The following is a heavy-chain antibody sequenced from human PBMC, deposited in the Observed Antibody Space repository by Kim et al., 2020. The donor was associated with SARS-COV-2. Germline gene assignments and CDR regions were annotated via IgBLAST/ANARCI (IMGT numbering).Heavy chain of an antibody. CDR3: ARRVVPASQDNYFAMDV. V-gene: IGHV3-33*08. CDR1: GFTFSDYG. Sequence: GSLRLSCAASGFTFSDYGMHWVRQAPGKGLEWVAVIWYDGNTKYSADSVKGRFTISRDNSKNTLYLQMNSLRAEDTAVYYCARRVVPASQDNYFAMDVWGQGTTVTVSS. J-gene: IGHJ6*02. D-gene: IGHD2-2*01. CDR2: IWYDGNTK.